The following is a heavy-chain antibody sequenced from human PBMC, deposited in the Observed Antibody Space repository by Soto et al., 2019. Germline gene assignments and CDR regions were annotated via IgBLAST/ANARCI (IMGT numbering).Heavy chain of an antibody. D-gene: IGHD6-13*01. J-gene: IGHJ6*02. Sequence: VASVKVSCKASGYTFTNYGITWVRQAPGQGLEWMGWISAHNGNTNYTQKLQGRVTMTTDTSTSTAYMELRSLRSDDTAVYYCARVVLTSSWDYYGMDVWGQGTTVTVSS. CDR3: ARVVLTSSWDYYGMDV. CDR1: GYTFTNYG. CDR2: ISAHNGNT. V-gene: IGHV1-18*01.